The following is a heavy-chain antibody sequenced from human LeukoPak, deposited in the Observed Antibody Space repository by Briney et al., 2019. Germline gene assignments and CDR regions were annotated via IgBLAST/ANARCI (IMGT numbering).Heavy chain of an antibody. CDR2: IGAFNGNT. D-gene: IGHD2-15*01. V-gene: IGHV1-18*01. Sequence: ASVKVSCKASGYTFSSYGIIWVRQAPGQGLECMGWIGAFNGNTNSAQKFQGRVTMTSDTSISTAYMELCSLRSDDTAVYYCARFPSGGPCDYWGQGTLVTVSS. CDR1: GYTFSSYG. CDR3: ARFPSGGPCDY. J-gene: IGHJ4*02.